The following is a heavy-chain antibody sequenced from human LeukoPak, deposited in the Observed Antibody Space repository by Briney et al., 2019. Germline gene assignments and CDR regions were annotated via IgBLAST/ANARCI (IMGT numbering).Heavy chain of an antibody. J-gene: IGHJ3*02. Sequence: PSETLSLTCTVSGGSISSSSYYWGWIRQPPGKGLEWIGSIYHSGSTYYNPSLKSRVTISVDTSKNQFSLKLSSVTAADTAVYYCAVCLEMAGTDAFDIWGQGTMVTVSS. CDR1: GGSISSSSYY. CDR3: AVCLEMAGTDAFDI. V-gene: IGHV4-39*07. CDR2: IYHSGST. D-gene: IGHD5-24*01.